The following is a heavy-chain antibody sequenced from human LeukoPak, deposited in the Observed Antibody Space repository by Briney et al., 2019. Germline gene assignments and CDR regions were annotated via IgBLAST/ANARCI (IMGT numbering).Heavy chain of an antibody. CDR2: IDPNSGDT. D-gene: IGHD2-8*01. CDR1: GYTFTGFY. CDR3: ARESMAFDY. Sequence: ASXKVSCRASGYTFTGFYIHWVRQAPGQGLEWMGRIDPNSGDTNYAQKFQGRVTMTRDTSISTAYMELSRLRSGDTAVYYCARESMAFDYWGQGTLVTVSS. V-gene: IGHV1-2*06. J-gene: IGHJ4*02.